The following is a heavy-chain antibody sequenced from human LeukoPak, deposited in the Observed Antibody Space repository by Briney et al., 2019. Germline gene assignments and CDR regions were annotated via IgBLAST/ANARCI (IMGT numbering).Heavy chain of an antibody. Sequence: RRSLRLSCAASGFTFSSYGMHWVRQAPGKGLEWVAVIWYDGSNKYYADSVKGRFTISRDNSKNTLYLQMNSLRAEDTAVYYCAKNGDYRSYYYYYYMDVWGKGTTVTVSS. J-gene: IGHJ6*03. CDR2: IWYDGSNK. D-gene: IGHD4-17*01. CDR3: AKNGDYRSYYYYYYMDV. CDR1: GFTFSSYG. V-gene: IGHV3-33*06.